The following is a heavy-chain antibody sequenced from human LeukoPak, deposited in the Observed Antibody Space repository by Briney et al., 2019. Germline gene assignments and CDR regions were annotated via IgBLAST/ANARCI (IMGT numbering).Heavy chain of an antibody. V-gene: IGHV3-30*03. CDR1: GFSIYTYG. CDR2: ISDDGLNT. CDR3: ARRALRGQTVRGGHHLGP. J-gene: IGHJ5*02. Sequence: GGSLRLSCVASGFSIYTYGMNWVRQAPGKGLEWMATISDDGLNTYYSDSVKGRFTVSRDDSNNALSLEMTSLRSEDTAIYYCARRALRGQTVRGGHHLGPWGLGTLVAVSS. D-gene: IGHD1-14*01.